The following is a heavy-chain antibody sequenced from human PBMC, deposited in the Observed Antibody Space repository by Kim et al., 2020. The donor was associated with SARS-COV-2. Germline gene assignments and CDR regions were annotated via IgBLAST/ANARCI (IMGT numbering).Heavy chain of an antibody. V-gene: IGHV3-53*01. Sequence: VKGRSTISRDNSRNTVYLQMNSLRAEDTDNYYCARFPARYCRGGCYGWDVWGQGTTVTVSS. D-gene: IGHD2-15*01. CDR3: ARFPARYCRGGCYGWDV. J-gene: IGHJ6*02.